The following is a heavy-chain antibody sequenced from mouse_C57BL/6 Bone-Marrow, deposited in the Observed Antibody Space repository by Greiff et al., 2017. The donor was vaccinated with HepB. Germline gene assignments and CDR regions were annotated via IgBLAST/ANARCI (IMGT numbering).Heavy chain of an antibody. Sequence: VQLQQSGAELARPGASVKMSCKASGYTFTSYTMHWVKQRPGQGLEWIGYINPSSGYTKYNQKFKDKATLTADKSSSTAYMQLSSLTSEDSAVYYCARERLLRWYFDVWGTGTTVTVSS. J-gene: IGHJ1*03. CDR2: INPSSGYT. V-gene: IGHV1-4*01. CDR3: ARERLLRWYFDV. CDR1: GYTFTSYT. D-gene: IGHD2-3*01.